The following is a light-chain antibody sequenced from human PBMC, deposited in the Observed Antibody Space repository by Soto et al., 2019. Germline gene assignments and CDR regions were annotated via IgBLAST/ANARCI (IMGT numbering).Light chain of an antibody. V-gene: IGKV3-20*01. CDR3: QQYGSSPLT. J-gene: IGKJ4*01. CDR1: QSVSSNY. Sequence: EIVLTQSPGTLSLSPGERATLSCRASQSVSSNYLAWYQQKPGQAPRLLIYGASSRATGVPDRFSGSASGTDFILTISRLEPEDFAVYYCQQYGSSPLTFAGGPRWRSN. CDR2: GAS.